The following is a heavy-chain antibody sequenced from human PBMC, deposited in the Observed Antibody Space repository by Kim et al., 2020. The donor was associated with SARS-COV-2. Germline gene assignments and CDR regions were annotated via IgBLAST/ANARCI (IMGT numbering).Heavy chain of an antibody. CDR1: GYTFTSYD. J-gene: IGHJ6*02. Sequence: ASVKVSCKASGYTFTSYDINWVRQATGQGLEWMGWMNPNSGNTGYAQKFQGRVTMTRNTSISTAYMELSSLRSEDTAVYYCARGMTYGGYYYYGMDVWGQGTTVPDSS. V-gene: IGHV1-8*01. CDR3: ARGMTYGGYYYYGMDV. D-gene: IGHD3-16*01. CDR2: MNPNSGNT.